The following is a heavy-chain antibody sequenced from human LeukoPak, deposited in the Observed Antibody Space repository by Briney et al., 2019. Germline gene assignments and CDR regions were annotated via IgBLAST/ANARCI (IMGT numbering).Heavy chain of an antibody. CDR1: GFSFSSHG. Sequence: GGTLRLSCAASGFSFSSHGMSWVRQAPGKGLEWVSSIGSSSSYIYYADSVKGRFTISRDNAKNSLYLQMNGLRAEDTAVYYCARGRITVVRGIISNYFDYWGQGTLVTVSS. D-gene: IGHD3-10*01. J-gene: IGHJ4*02. V-gene: IGHV3-21*01. CDR3: ARGRITVVRGIISNYFDY. CDR2: IGSSSSYI.